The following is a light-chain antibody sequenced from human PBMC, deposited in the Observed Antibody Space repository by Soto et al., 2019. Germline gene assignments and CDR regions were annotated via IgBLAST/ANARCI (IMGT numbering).Light chain of an antibody. Sequence: DIQLTQSPSSLSASVGDRVTITCRASQDISNELTWFQQKPGKAPKSLIYDASSLQSGAPSKFSGSGSATDFTLTISSLQPEDFATYYCQQYKAYPYTFGPGTKVDIK. CDR3: QQYKAYPYT. V-gene: IGKV1-16*02. CDR1: QDISNE. J-gene: IGKJ3*01. CDR2: DAS.